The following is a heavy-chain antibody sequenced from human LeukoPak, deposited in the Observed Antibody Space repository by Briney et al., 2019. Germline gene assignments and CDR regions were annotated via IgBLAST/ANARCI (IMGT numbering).Heavy chain of an antibody. D-gene: IGHD3-22*01. CDR1: GFVFEDYA. CDR3: AKDVGDKSAYYYGGYFDF. J-gene: IGHJ4*02. V-gene: IGHV3-43D*03. Sequence: GGSLRLSCAASGFVFEDYAMNWVRQTPGKALEWVSLISGDGETTYYADSVKGRFTISRDNSKNSLSLQMNSLRPEDTALYYCAKDVGDKSAYYYGGYFDFWGQGTLVTVSS. CDR2: ISGDGETT.